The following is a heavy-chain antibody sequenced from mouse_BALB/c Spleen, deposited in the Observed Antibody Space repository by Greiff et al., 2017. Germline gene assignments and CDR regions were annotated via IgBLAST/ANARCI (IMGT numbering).Heavy chain of an antibody. CDR2: IDPANGNT. D-gene: IGHD2-1*01. CDR1: GFNIKDTY. Sequence: EVKLQESGAELVKPGASVKLSCTASGFNIKDTYMHWVKQRPEQGLEWIGRIDPANGNTKYDPKFQGKATITADTSSNTAYLQLSSLTSEDTAVYYCARGGYGNYLRYAMDYWGQGTSVTVSS. CDR3: ARGGYGNYLRYAMDY. J-gene: IGHJ4*01. V-gene: IGHV14-3*02.